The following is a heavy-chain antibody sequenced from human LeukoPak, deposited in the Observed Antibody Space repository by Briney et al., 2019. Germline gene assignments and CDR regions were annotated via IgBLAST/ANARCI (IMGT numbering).Heavy chain of an antibody. CDR3: ARDTRVTNGDY. Sequence: ASVKVSCKASGYTFTGYYIHWVRQAPGQGLEWVGLVNPNNGDTKYAQKFQGRVTMTRDTSVSTAYMELSRLTSDDTAVSYCARDTRVTNGDYWGQGTLVTVSS. CDR1: GYTFTGYY. J-gene: IGHJ4*02. V-gene: IGHV1-2*02. D-gene: IGHD2-15*01. CDR2: VNPNNGDT.